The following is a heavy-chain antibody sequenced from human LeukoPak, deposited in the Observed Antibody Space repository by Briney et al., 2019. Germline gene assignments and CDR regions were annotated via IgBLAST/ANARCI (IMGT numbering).Heavy chain of an antibody. CDR2: ISGSGGST. J-gene: IGHJ6*02. D-gene: IGHD4-23*01. CDR3: AKAAVVTRYYYGMDV. Sequence: QSGGSLILSCAASGFTFSSYAMSWVRQAPGKGLEWVSGISGSGGSTYYADSVKGRFSISRDNSKNTLYLQMNSQRAEDTAVYYCAKAAVVTRYYYGMDVWGQGTTVTVSS. CDR1: GFTFSSYA. V-gene: IGHV3-23*01.